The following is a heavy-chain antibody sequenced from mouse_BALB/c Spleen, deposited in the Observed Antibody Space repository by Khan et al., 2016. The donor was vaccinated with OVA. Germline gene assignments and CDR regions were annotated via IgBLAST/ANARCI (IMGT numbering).Heavy chain of an antibody. Sequence: VQLKESGAYLIKSSPTVKFSFTSSCLNIPDTYMHLLQHWPEQGLEWIGRIYPPNGNTKYDPKFPGKATITADTSSHTAYLQLSSLTSEDTAVYYCARRARKWGQGTTLTVSS. CDR1: CLNIPDTY. D-gene: IGHD3-3*01. V-gene: IGHV14-3*02. CDR3: ARRARK. CDR2: IYPPNGNT. J-gene: IGHJ2*01.